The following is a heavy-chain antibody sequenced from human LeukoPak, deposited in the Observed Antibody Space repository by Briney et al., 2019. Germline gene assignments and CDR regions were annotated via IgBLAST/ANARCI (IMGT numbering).Heavy chain of an antibody. CDR3: ARVHRPYNIGLMDY. CDR1: GFTFKNFA. V-gene: IGHV1-18*01. D-gene: IGHD6-25*01. Sequence: ASVKVSCKTSGFTFKNFAIGWVRQVPGQGLEWMGWISGYNDNTNFAQRLQDRISMATDTSTDTAYMTLRSLRSDDTAVYFCARVHRPYNIGLMDYWGQGTQIIVSS. J-gene: IGHJ4*02. CDR2: ISGYNDNT.